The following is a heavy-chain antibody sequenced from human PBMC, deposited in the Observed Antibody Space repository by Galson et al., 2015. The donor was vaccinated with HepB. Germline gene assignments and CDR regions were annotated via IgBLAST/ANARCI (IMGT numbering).Heavy chain of an antibody. V-gene: IGHV3-30*18. CDR2: ISYDGRNK. J-gene: IGHJ4*02. CDR3: AKDKSAVDRYFDY. Sequence: SLRLSCAASGFTFTSYGMHWVRQAPGKGLEWVAVISYDGRNKYYADSVKGRFTISRDNSKNTLYLQMNSLRAEDTAVYYCAKDKSAVDRYFDYWGQGTLVTVSS. D-gene: IGHD6-19*01. CDR1: GFTFTSYG.